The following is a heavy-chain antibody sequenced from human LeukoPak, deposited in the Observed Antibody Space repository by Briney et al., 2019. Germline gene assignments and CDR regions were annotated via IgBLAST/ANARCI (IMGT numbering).Heavy chain of an antibody. Sequence: ASVKVSCKASGGTFSSYAISWVRRAPGQGLEWMGGIIPIFGTANYAQKFQGRVTITTDESTSTAYMELSSLRSEDTAVYYCARPYSSGWFPFDYWGQGTLVTVSS. V-gene: IGHV1-69*05. CDR2: IIPIFGTA. CDR1: GGTFSSYA. CDR3: ARPYSSGWFPFDY. D-gene: IGHD6-19*01. J-gene: IGHJ4*02.